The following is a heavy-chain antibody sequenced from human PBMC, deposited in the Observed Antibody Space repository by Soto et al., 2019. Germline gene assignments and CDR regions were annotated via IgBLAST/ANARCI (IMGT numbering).Heavy chain of an antibody. CDR3: AKRPLNWGRWYFDL. Sequence: EVQLLESGGGLVQPGGSLRLSCAASGITCSNYAMTWVRQAPGKGLEWVSVISDSGSFTFYADSVKGRFTISRDNSGGTLYLQMNSLRAQDTAIYYCAKRPLNWGRWYFDLWGRGTLVTVSS. J-gene: IGHJ2*01. CDR1: GITCSNYA. V-gene: IGHV3-23*01. D-gene: IGHD7-27*01. CDR2: ISDSGSFT.